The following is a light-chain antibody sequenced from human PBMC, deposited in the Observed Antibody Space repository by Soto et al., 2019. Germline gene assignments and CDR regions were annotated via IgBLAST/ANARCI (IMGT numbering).Light chain of an antibody. CDR1: QSISTS. CDR3: QQYHSYSPYT. V-gene: IGKV1-5*03. J-gene: IGKJ2*01. CDR2: KAS. Sequence: DIQMTQSPSTLSASVGDRVTITCRASQSISTSLAWYQHKPGKAPRLLIDKASSLETGVSSRFNGSGSGTEFTLTISSLQPDDFATYYCQQYHSYSPYTFGQGTKLEI.